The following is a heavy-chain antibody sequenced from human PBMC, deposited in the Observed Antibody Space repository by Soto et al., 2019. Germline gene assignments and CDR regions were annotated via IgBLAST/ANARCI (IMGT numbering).Heavy chain of an antibody. J-gene: IGHJ4*02. CDR1: GYTFTSYD. CDR3: VAGGTRWLQSPFDY. Sequence: ASVKVSCKASGYTFTSYDINWVRQATGQGLEWMGWMNPNIDNTGYAQKFQGRVTVTEDTSTDTAYMELSSLRSEDTAVYYCVAGGTRWLQSPFDYWGQGTLVTVSS. V-gene: IGHV1-8*01. D-gene: IGHD1-1*01. CDR2: MNPNIDNT.